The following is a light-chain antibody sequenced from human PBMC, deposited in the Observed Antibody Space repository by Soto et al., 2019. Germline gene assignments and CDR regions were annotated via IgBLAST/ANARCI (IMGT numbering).Light chain of an antibody. V-gene: IGLV2-14*01. CDR1: SSDVGGYNY. Sequence: QSVPAQPASVSGSPGQSITISCTGTSSDVGGYNYVSWYQQHPGKAPKLVISQVTNRPSGVCNRFSGSKSGNTAFLTISGLQAEDEADYYCCSYTSSITWVFGGGTKLTVL. J-gene: IGLJ3*02. CDR3: CSYTSSITWV. CDR2: QVT.